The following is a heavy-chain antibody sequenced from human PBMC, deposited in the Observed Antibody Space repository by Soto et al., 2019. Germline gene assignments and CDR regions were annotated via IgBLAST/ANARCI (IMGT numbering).Heavy chain of an antibody. CDR1: GYTFTSYY. CDR2: INPSGGST. J-gene: IGHJ4*02. Sequence: ASVKVSCKASGYTFTSYYMHWVRQAPGQGLEWMGIINPSGGSTSYAQKFQGRVTMTRDTSTSTVYMELSSLRSEDTAVYYCARGPVGGYYDSSGYLTXFDYWGQGTLVTVSS. V-gene: IGHV1-46*03. D-gene: IGHD3-22*01. CDR3: ARGPVGGYYDSSGYLTXFDY.